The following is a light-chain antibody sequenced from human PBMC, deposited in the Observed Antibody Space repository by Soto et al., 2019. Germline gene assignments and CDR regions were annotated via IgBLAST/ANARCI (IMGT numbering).Light chain of an antibody. J-gene: IGLJ1*01. CDR3: SSYTNINTRACV. Sequence: QSVLTQPASVSGSPGQSITTSCTGTSGDIGSYNRVSWYQQHPGKAPKLIIYKVTDRPSGVSNRFSGSKSGNTASLTISGLQAEDEAEYYCSSYTNINTRACVFGTGTKVTVL. CDR1: SGDIGSYNR. CDR2: KVT. V-gene: IGLV2-14*01.